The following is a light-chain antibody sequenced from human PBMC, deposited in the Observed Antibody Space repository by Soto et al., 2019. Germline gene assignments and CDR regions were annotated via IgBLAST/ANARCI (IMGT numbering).Light chain of an antibody. CDR3: QQYHNWPPYT. CDR1: QSVSTN. CDR2: GTF. V-gene: IGKV3-15*01. J-gene: IGKJ2*01. Sequence: EIVMTQSPATLSVSPGERATLSCRASQSVSTNLSWYQQKPGQAPRLLMYGTFTMATGIPARFSGSGSGTEFTLTISSLQSEDFAVYYCQQYHNWPPYTFGQGTKLE.